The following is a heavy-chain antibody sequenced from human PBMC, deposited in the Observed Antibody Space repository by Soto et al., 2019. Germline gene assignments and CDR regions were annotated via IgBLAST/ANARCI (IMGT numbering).Heavy chain of an antibody. Sequence: PWGSLRLSCAASGFIFSDHYMDWVRQAPGKGLEWVGRSANKADSYTTEYGASVKGRFTISRDGSKNSLYLQMNSLKTEDTAVYYCTREDFSNSPHVPHFGCWGEGNMVTVSA. J-gene: IGHJ4*02. CDR3: TREDFSNSPHVPHFGC. D-gene: IGHD4-4*01. CDR2: SANKADSYTT. CDR1: GFIFSDHY. V-gene: IGHV3-72*01.